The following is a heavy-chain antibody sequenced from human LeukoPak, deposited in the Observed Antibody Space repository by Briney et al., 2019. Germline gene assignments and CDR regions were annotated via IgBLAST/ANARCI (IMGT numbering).Heavy chain of an antibody. V-gene: IGHV1-2*02. D-gene: IGHD5/OR15-5a*01. CDR3: TKVAGANLRSNFAFDI. CDR1: GYTFTGSY. Sequence: ASVKVSCKASGYTFTGSYIHWVRQAPGQGLEWMGWINPNSGTTNFVQTFQGRVIMTRDTSISTAYMELSRLRPDDTAIYYRTKVAGANLRSNFAFDIWGQGTMVTVSS. J-gene: IGHJ3*02. CDR2: INPNSGTT.